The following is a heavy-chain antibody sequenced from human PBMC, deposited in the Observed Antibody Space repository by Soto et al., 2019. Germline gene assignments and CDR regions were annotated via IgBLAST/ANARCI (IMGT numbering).Heavy chain of an antibody. Sequence: PSETLSLTCTVSGGSISSSSYYWGWIRQPPGKGLEWIGSIYYSGSTNYNPSLKSRVTISVDTSKNQFSLKLSSVTAADTAVYYCARVYYYDSSGYWVNAFDIWGQGTMVTVSS. D-gene: IGHD3-22*01. CDR1: GGSISSSSYY. CDR2: IYYSGST. CDR3: ARVYYYDSSGYWVNAFDI. J-gene: IGHJ3*02. V-gene: IGHV4-39*07.